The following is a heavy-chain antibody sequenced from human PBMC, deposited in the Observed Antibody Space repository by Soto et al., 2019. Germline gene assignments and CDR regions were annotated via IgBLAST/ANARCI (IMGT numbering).Heavy chain of an antibody. CDR2: IKSKTDGGTT. V-gene: IGHV3-15*01. CDR1: GFTFSNAW. CDR3: TTDSLYYYDSSGYPDAFDI. D-gene: IGHD3-22*01. J-gene: IGHJ3*02. Sequence: GSLRLSCAASGFTFSNAWMSWVRQAPGKGLEWVGRIKSKTDGGTTDYAAPVKGRFTISRDDSKNTLYLQMNSLKTEDTAVYYCTTDSLYYYDSSGYPDAFDIRGQGTMVTVSS.